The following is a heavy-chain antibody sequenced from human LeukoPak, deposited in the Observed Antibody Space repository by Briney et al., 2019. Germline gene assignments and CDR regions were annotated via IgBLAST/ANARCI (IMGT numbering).Heavy chain of an antibody. D-gene: IGHD2/OR15-2a*01. CDR2: FDPEDGET. Sequence: ASVKVSCKVSGYTLTELSMHWVRQAPGKGLEWMGGFDPEDGETIYAQKFQGRVTMTEDTSTDTAYMELSSLRSEDTAVYYCARSNTWDAPRSYWGQGTLVTVSS. CDR1: GYTLTELS. CDR3: ARSNTWDAPRSY. V-gene: IGHV1-24*01. J-gene: IGHJ4*02.